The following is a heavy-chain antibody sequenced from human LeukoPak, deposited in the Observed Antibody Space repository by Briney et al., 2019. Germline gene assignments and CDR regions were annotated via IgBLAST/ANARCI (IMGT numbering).Heavy chain of an antibody. J-gene: IGHJ6*03. CDR1: GFTFSNYE. V-gene: IGHV3-48*03. D-gene: IGHD2/OR15-2a*01. Sequence: GGSLRLSCAASGFTFSNYEMNWVRHAPGKGLEWVSYISTSGSTIYYADSVKGRFTISRDNAKNSLYLQMNSLRAEDTAVYYCARKNYFYYYMDVWGKGTTVTISS. CDR3: ARKNYFYYYMDV. CDR2: ISTSGSTI.